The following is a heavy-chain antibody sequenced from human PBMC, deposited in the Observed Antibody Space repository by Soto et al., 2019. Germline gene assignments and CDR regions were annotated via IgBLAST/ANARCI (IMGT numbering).Heavy chain of an antibody. CDR3: TQREWCDY. Sequence: PGGSLRLSCAAPGFPFNHYAMNWVGQGPGEGLEWVSTVTNSGGRTYYADSVKGRFTISRDNSKNTLYLQMNSLRDDDTALYYCTQREWCDYSGQGTLVTVSS. J-gene: IGHJ4*02. D-gene: IGHD2-15*01. V-gene: IGHV3-23*01. CDR2: VTNSGGRT. CDR1: GFPFNHYA.